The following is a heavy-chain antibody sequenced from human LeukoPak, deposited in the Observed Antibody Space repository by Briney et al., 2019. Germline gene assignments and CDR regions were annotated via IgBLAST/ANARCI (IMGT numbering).Heavy chain of an antibody. CDR3: AKDRGSWCVDY. D-gene: IGHD4/OR15-4a*01. V-gene: IGHV3-30*18. Sequence: PGGSLRLSCAASGFTFSSYGMHWVRQAPGKGLEWVAVISYDGSNKYYADSVKGRFTISRDNSKNTLYLQMNSLRAEDTAVYYCAKDRGSWCVDYWGQGTLVTVSS. CDR2: ISYDGSNK. J-gene: IGHJ4*02. CDR1: GFTFSSYG.